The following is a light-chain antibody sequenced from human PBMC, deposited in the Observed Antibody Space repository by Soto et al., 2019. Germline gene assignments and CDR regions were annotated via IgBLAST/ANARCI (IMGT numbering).Light chain of an antibody. CDR3: QHYNSYSEA. Sequence: DIQMTQSPSSLSASVGDRVTITCRASQSISTYLNWYQRKPGKAPNLLIYDASSLQSGVPSRFSGSGSGTEFTLTISSLQPDDFATYYCQHYNSYSEAFGQGTKVDIK. CDR2: DAS. J-gene: IGKJ1*01. V-gene: IGKV1-5*01. CDR1: QSISTY.